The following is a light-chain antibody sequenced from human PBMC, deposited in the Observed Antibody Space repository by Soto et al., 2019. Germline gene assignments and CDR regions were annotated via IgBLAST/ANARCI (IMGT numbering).Light chain of an antibody. CDR1: QSISSY. CDR3: QQSYSTLFMDT. V-gene: IGKV1-39*01. J-gene: IGKJ2*01. Sequence: DIQMTQSPSSLSASVGDRVTITCRASQSISSYLNWYQQKPGKAPKLLIYAASSLQSGVPSRFSGSGSVTDFTLTISSLQPEDFATYYCQQSYSTLFMDTFGQGTKLEIK. CDR2: AAS.